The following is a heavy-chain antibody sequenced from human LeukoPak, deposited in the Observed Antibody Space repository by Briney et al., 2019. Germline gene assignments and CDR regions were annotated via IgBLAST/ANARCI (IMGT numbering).Heavy chain of an antibody. D-gene: IGHD6-19*01. V-gene: IGHV4-59*01. CDR1: GFTFSNAW. Sequence: GSLRLSCAASGFTFSNAWMSWIRQPPGKGLEWIGYIYYSGSTNYNPSLKSRVTISVDTSKNQFSLKLSSVTAADTAVYYCARGYSSGWYYFDYWGQGTLVTVSS. CDR3: ARGYSSGWYYFDY. CDR2: IYYSGST. J-gene: IGHJ4*02.